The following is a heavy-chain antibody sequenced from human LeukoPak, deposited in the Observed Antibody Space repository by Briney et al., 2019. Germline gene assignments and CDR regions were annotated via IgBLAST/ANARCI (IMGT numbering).Heavy chain of an antibody. CDR2: ITSDGSGA. J-gene: IGHJ4*02. D-gene: IGHD3-22*01. V-gene: IGHV3-74*01. CDR1: GFTFINYW. Sequence: PGGSLRLSCAASGFTFINYWMHWVRQAPGKGLVWVSRITSDGSGANYADSVKGRFTISRDNDENTLYLQMNSLRAEDTAVYYCARGAYYDSSGYFWGQGTLVTVSS. CDR3: ARGAYYDSSGYF.